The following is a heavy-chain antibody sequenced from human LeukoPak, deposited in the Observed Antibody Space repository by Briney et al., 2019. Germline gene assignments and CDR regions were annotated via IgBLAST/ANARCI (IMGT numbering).Heavy chain of an antibody. CDR2: ISSSSSYI. Sequence: GGSLRLSCAASGFTFSSYSMNWVRQAPGKGLEWVSSISSSSSYIYYADSVKGRFTISRDNSKNTLYLQMNSLRAEDTAVYYCATRSSQGYFFDYWGQGTLVTVSS. J-gene: IGHJ4*02. D-gene: IGHD2-21*01. CDR1: GFTFSSYS. V-gene: IGHV3-21*01. CDR3: ATRSSQGYFFDY.